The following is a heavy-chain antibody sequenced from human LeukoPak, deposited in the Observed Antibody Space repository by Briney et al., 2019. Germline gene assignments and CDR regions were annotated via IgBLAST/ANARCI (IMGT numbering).Heavy chain of an antibody. CDR2: ISYDGSNK. J-gene: IGHJ6*02. V-gene: IGHV3-30*18. D-gene: IGHD6-13*01. CDR1: GFTFSSYG. CDR3: AKDRAIAAAGQYYYYYYGMDV. Sequence: GGSLRLSCAASGFTFSSYGMHWVRQAPGKGLEWVAVISYDGSNKYYADSVKGRFTISRDNSKNTLYLQMNSLRAEDTAVYYCAKDRAIAAAGQYYYYYYGMDVWGQGTTVTVSS.